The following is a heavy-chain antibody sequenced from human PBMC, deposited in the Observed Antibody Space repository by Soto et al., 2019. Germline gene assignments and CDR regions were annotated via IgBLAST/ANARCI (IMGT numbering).Heavy chain of an antibody. CDR1: GFTFSNAW. Sequence: GGSLRLSCAASGFTFSNAWMSWVRQAPGKGLEWVGCIKSKTDGGTTDYAAPVKGRFTISRDDSKNTLYLQMNSLKTEDTAVYYCTTSPAAISYYYYYMDVWGKGTTVTSP. CDR2: IKSKTDGGTT. J-gene: IGHJ6*03. V-gene: IGHV3-15*01. CDR3: TTSPAAISYYYYYMDV. D-gene: IGHD2-2*01.